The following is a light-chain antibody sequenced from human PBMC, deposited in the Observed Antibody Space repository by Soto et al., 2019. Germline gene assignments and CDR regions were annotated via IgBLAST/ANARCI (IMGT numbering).Light chain of an antibody. J-gene: IGKJ2*03. V-gene: IGKV3-20*01. CDR1: QSVSRSL. CDR2: GAS. CDR3: HRDGNPPQYS. Sequence: EIVLTQSPGTLSLSPGERATLSCMASQSVSRSLLAWYQQNPGQAPRLLIYGASTRATGIADRFSGSGSGTDFTLTISVLEPADYAVYYCHRDGNPPQYSFGQGTKLDIK.